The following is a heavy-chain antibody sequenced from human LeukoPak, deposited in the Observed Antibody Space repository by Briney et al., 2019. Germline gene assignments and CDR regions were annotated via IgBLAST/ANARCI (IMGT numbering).Heavy chain of an antibody. CDR3: ARISGYDWPDAFDI. D-gene: IGHD5-12*01. CDR2: IWYDGSNK. CDR1: GFTFSNYW. V-gene: IGHV3-33*08. Sequence: GGSLRLSCAASGFTFSNYWMHWVRQAPGKGLEWVAVIWYDGSNKYYADSVKGRFTISRDNSKNTLYLQMNSLRAEDTAVYYCARISGYDWPDAFDIWGQGTMVTVSS. J-gene: IGHJ3*02.